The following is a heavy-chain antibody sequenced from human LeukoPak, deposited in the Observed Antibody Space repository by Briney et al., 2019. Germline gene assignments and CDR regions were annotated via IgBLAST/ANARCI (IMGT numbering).Heavy chain of an antibody. CDR3: ARDRGYDILTGYYKLSYFQH. J-gene: IGHJ1*01. CDR1: GGTFSSYA. D-gene: IGHD3-9*01. CDR2: IMPILGIA. V-gene: IGHV1-69*04. Sequence: ASVEVSCKASGGTFSSYAISWVRQAPGQGLEWMGRIMPILGIANYAQKFQGRVTITADKSTSTAYMELSSLRSEDTAVYYCARDRGYDILTGYYKLSYFQHWGQGTLVTVSS.